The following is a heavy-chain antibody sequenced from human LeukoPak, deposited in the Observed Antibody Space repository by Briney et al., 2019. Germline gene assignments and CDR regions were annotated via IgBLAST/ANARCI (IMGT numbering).Heavy chain of an antibody. CDR3: ARRGSSPRHAFDI. CDR2: IYPVDSDT. CDR1: GYSFTSYW. V-gene: IGHV5-51*01. Sequence: GESLKISCKGSGYSFTSYWIGWVRQMPGKGLEWMGGIYPVDSDTRYSPSFQGQVTISADKSISTSYLQWSSLKASATAMYYCARRGSSPRHAFDIWGQGTMVTVSS. J-gene: IGHJ3*02.